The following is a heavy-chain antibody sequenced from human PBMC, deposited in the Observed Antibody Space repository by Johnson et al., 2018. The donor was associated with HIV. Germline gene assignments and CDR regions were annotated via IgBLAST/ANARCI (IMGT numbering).Heavy chain of an antibody. Sequence: VKLVESGGGFVQPGGSLRLSCAASEFIFSAYAMTWVRRAPGKGLEWVSGISASGGNTYYADSVKGRFTISRDNSKNTLYLQMFSLKTEDTAVYYCVRVCGDHGNAFDIWGQGTMVTVSS. CDR1: EFIFSAYA. D-gene: IGHD2-21*02. CDR2: ISASGGNT. CDR3: VRVCGDHGNAFDI. V-gene: IGHV3-23*04. J-gene: IGHJ3*02.